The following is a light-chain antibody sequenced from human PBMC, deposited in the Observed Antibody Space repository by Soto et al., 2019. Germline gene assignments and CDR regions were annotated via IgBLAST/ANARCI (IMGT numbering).Light chain of an antibody. CDR2: LSS. J-gene: IGKJ1*01. CDR1: QSVLYSSNNKNY. CDR3: QQYYSIPLG. V-gene: IGKV4-1*01. Sequence: DILMTQTPDSLAVPLGERATINCKYSQSVLYSSNNKNYLAWYQQKPRQPPKLLIYLSSTRESGVPDRFSGSGSGTDFTLTISSLQAEDVAVYYCQQYYSIPLGFGQGTKVEIK.